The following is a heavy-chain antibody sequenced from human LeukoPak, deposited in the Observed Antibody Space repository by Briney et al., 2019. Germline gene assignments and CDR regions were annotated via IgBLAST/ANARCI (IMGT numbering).Heavy chain of an antibody. V-gene: IGHV3-23*01. J-gene: IGHJ4*02. CDR3: AREPGTTLLTRLYL. Sequence: GGSLRLSCAASGFTFSSYALSWVRQAPGKGLEWVSGISGTGERTSYADSVKGRFAITRDNSQNTLYLQMDSLRAEDTAVYYCAREPGTTLLTRLYLWGQGTLVTVSS. D-gene: IGHD3-10*01. CDR2: ISGTGERT. CDR1: GFTFSSYA.